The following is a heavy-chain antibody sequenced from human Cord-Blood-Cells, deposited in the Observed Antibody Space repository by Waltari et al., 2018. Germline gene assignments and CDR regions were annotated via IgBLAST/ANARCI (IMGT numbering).Heavy chain of an antibody. CDR3: ARGPLLYNGSGSYYFDY. CDR1: GGTFSSYA. V-gene: IGHV1-69*12. CDR2: IIPIFGTA. D-gene: IGHD3-10*01. J-gene: IGHJ4*02. Sequence: QVQLVQSGAEVKKPGSSVKVSCKASGGTFSSYAISWVEQGPGQGLEWMGGIIPIFGTANYAQKFQGRVTITADESTSTAYMELSSLRSEDTAVYYCARGPLLYNGSGSYYFDYWGQGTLVTVSS.